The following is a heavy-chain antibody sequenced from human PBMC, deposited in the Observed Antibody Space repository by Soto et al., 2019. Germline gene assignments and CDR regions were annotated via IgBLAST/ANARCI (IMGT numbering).Heavy chain of an antibody. CDR2: INAYDGNT. V-gene: IGHV1-8*02. CDR3: ARRHHNYYDSSGFHDY. Sequence: ASVKVSCKASGYTFTSYGISWVRQAPGQGLEWMGWINAYDGNTSYAQKFQGRVTMTRNTSISTAYMELSSLRSEDTAVYYCARRHHNYYDSSGFHDYWGQGTLVTVS. CDR1: GYTFTSYG. J-gene: IGHJ4*02. D-gene: IGHD3-22*01.